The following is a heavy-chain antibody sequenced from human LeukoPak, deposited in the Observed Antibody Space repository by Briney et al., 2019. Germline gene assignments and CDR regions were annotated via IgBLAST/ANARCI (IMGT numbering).Heavy chain of an antibody. D-gene: IGHD5-12*01. Sequence: SETLSLTCTVSGGSISSYYWSWIRQPPGKGLEWIGYIYYSGSTNYNPSLKSRVTISVDTSKNQFSLKLSSVTAADTAVYYCARGGGLRDLQAFDYWGQGTLVTVSS. CDR3: ARGGGLRDLQAFDY. CDR2: IYYSGST. CDR1: GGSISSYY. V-gene: IGHV4-59*01. J-gene: IGHJ4*02.